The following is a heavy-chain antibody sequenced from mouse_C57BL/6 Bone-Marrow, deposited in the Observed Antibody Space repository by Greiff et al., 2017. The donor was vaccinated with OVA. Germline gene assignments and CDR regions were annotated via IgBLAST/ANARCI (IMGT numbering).Heavy chain of an antibody. CDR1: GYTFTSYW. V-gene: IGHV1-53*01. D-gene: IGHD1-1*01. CDR3: ARKDYGSSYWYFEV. J-gene: IGHJ1*03. CDR2: INPSNGGT. Sequence: QVQLQQPGTELVKPGASVKLSCKASGYTFTSYWMHWVKQRPGQGLEWIGNINPSNGGTNYNEKFKSKATLTVDKSSSTAYMQLSSLTSEDSAVYYCARKDYGSSYWYFEVWGTGTTVTVSS.